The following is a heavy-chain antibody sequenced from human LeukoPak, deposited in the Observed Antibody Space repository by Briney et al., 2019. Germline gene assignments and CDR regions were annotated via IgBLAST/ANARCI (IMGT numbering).Heavy chain of an antibody. CDR3: AKTYGFQKGAFDV. Sequence: PGGSLRLSCAASGFTYREHAMGWVRQAPGKGLEWVSSTSGSGGIAYYADSVKGRFTISRDNSKNMIFLQMISLGVEDSAVYYCAKTYGFQKGAFDVWGQGTMVTVSS. J-gene: IGHJ3*01. CDR1: GFTYREHA. CDR2: TSGSGGIA. D-gene: IGHD3-10*01. V-gene: IGHV3-23*01.